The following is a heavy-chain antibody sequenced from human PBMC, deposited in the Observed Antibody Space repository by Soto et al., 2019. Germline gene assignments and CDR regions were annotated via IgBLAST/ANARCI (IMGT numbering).Heavy chain of an antibody. CDR3: ATRSPAFDF. CDR2: ISTSKGDT. V-gene: IGHV1-18*01. J-gene: IGHJ4*02. Sequence: QVQMVQSGPEVKKPGASVKVSCKTSGYTFTSYGVAWVRPAPGQGLEWMGWISTSKGDTTYAQKFQGRVTMTTDTPTSTAYMDLRSLRSDDTAVYYCATRSPAFDFWGQGTLVTVSS. CDR1: GYTFTSYG.